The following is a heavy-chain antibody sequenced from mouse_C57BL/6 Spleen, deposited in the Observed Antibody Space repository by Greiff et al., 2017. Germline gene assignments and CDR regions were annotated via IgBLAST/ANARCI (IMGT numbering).Heavy chain of an antibody. D-gene: IGHD1-1*01. CDR2: INPSNGGT. CDR3: ARTDNTTVYYYAMDY. Sequence: QVQLQQPGTELVKPGASVKLSCKASGYTFTSYWMHWVKQRPGQGLEWIGNINPSNGGTNYNEKFKSKATLTVDNSSSTAYMQLSSLTSEDSAVYYCARTDNTTVYYYAMDYWGQGTSVTVSS. V-gene: IGHV1-53*01. CDR1: GYTFTSYW. J-gene: IGHJ4*01.